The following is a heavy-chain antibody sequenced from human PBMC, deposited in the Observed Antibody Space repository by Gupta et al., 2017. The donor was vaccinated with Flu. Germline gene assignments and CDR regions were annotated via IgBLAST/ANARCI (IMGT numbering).Heavy chain of an antibody. J-gene: IGHJ4*02. CDR2: IYTSGST. Sequence: QVQLQESGPGLVKPSQTLSLTCTVSGGSISSGSYYWSWIRQPAGKGLEWIGRIYTSGSTNYNPALKSRVTISVDTSKKKFSLKLRSVTAADTAVYYCATGTSGGSQLDYWGQGTLVTVYS. D-gene: IGHD2-15*01. CDR1: GGSISSGSYY. V-gene: IGHV4-61*02. CDR3: ATGTSGGSQLDY.